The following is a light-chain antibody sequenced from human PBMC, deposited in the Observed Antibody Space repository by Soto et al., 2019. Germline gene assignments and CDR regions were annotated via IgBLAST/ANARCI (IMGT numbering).Light chain of an antibody. CDR2: GAS. V-gene: IGKV3-15*01. CDR3: QQYNSYSAT. CDR1: QSVDNH. J-gene: IGKJ1*01. Sequence: IVMTQSPATLSVSPGEGVTLSCRASQSVDNHLAWYQQKPGQAPRLLIYGASTRATGIPGTFSGSGSGTEFTLTISSLQPDDFATYYCQQYNSYSATFGQGTMVDI.